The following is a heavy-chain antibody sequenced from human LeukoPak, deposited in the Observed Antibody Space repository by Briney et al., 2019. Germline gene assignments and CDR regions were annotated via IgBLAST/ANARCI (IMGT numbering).Heavy chain of an antibody. D-gene: IGHD5-18*01. Sequence: GASVKVSCKASGYTFTSYYMHWVRQAPGQGLEWMGIINPSGGSTSYAQKFQGRVTMTRDTSTSTVYMELSNLRSEDTAVYYCARFPNTAMVMGLEYYYYGMDVWGQGTTVTVSS. CDR3: ARFPNTAMVMGLEYYYYGMDV. CDR1: GYTFTSYY. J-gene: IGHJ6*02. V-gene: IGHV1-46*01. CDR2: INPSGGST.